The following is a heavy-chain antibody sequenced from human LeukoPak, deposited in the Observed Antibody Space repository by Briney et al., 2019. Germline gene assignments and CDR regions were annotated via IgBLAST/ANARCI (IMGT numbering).Heavy chain of an antibody. CDR3: ARVAPGPEVGAHKGNQPFDI. J-gene: IGHJ3*02. CDR2: INHSGST. D-gene: IGHD1-26*01. CDR1: GGSFSGFY. Sequence: PSETLSLTCAVYGGSFSGFYWSWIRQSPGKGLEWIGEINHSGSTNYNPSLKSRVTISVDTSKNQFSLRLSSVTAADTAVYYCARVAPGPEVGAHKGNQPFDIWGQGTMVTVSS. V-gene: IGHV4-34*01.